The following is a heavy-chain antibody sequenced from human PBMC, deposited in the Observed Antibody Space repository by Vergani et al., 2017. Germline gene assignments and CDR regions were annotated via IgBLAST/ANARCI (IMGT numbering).Heavy chain of an antibody. CDR3: ARDVRLLYNRFDP. CDR2: TWYDGNNK. V-gene: IGHV3-33*01. J-gene: IGHJ5*02. D-gene: IGHD1-14*01. Sequence: QVQLVESGGGVVQPGRSLRLSCAASGFTFNQYGMHWVRQAPGKGLEWVAVTWYDGNNKQYADSVKGRFTISRDNSTSTMYLQMNSLRDEDTGVYYCARDVRLLYNRFDPWGQGTLVTVSS. CDR1: GFTFNQYG.